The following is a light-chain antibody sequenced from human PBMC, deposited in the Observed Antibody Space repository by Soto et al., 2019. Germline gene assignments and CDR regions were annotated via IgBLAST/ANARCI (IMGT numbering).Light chain of an antibody. J-gene: IGKJ4*01. CDR1: QSVSSY. V-gene: IGKV3-15*01. CDR3: QQDNECPTLT. Sequence: EIVMTQCPATLSVSPGERATLSCRASQSVSSYLAWYQLKPGQAPRLLIYGASTRATGIPARFSGSWSRTQFTLTISRLPSEDFAVYYGQQDNECPTLTFGGGTKVEI. CDR2: GAS.